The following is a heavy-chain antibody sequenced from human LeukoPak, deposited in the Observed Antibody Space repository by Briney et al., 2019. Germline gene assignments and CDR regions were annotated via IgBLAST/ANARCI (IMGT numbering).Heavy chain of an antibody. CDR1: GFKFDDYA. V-gene: IGHV3-9*03. J-gene: IGHJ4*02. D-gene: IGHD6-13*01. Sequence: GGSLRLSCAASGFKFDDYAMHWVRQAPGKGLEWVSGISWHSGSIGYADSVKGRFTISRDNAKNSLYLQMNSLRAEDMALYYCAKGRLFGIGADLDYWGQGTLVTVSS. CDR2: ISWHSGSI. CDR3: AKGRLFGIGADLDY.